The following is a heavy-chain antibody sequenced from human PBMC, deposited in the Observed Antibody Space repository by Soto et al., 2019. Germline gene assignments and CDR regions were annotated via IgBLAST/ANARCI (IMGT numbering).Heavy chain of an antibody. CDR2: ISAYNGNT. D-gene: IGHD6-19*01. V-gene: IGHV1-18*01. CDR3: ARDLAVAGTHWFDP. J-gene: IGHJ5*02. Sequence: ASVKVSCKASGYTFTSYGISWVRQAPGQGLEWMGWISAYNGNTNYAQKLQGRVTMTTDTSTSTAYMELRSLRSDDTAVYYCARDLAVAGTHWFDPWGQGTLVTVSS. CDR1: GYTFTSYG.